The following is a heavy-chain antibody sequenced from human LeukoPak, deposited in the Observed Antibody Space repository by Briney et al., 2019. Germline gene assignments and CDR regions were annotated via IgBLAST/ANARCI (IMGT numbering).Heavy chain of an antibody. CDR2: INTDTGNP. V-gene: IGHV7-4-1*02. D-gene: IGHD3-10*01. J-gene: IGHJ4*02. Sequence: ASVKVSCKASGYTFTAYGMNWVRQAPGQGLEWMGWINTDTGNPTYAQGFTGRFVFSLDTSVSTAYLQISSLKAEDTAIYYCARTYYYGSGSYSLDYWGQGTLVTVSS. CDR3: ARTYYYGSGSYSLDY. CDR1: GYTFTAYG.